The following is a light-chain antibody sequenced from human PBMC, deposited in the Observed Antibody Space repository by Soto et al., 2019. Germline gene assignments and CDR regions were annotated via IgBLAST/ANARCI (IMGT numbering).Light chain of an antibody. CDR3: QQLNSYPRT. Sequence: IQLTQSPSSLSASVGDRVTITCRASQAISSYLAWYQQKPGRAPNLLIYGASTLQSGVPSRFSGSGSGTDFTLTISSLQPEDFVTYYCQQLNSYPRTFGQGTKVEIK. V-gene: IGKV1-9*01. CDR1: QAISSY. CDR2: GAS. J-gene: IGKJ1*01.